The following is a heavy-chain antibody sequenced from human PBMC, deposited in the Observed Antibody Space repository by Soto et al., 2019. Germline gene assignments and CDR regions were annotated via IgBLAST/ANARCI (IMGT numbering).Heavy chain of an antibody. V-gene: IGHV4-31*03. J-gene: IGHJ4*02. CDR1: GGSISSGGYY. D-gene: IGHD2-21*01. CDR3: AIGSPNYGGFDY. Sequence: SETLSLTCTVSGGSISSGGYYWSWIRQHPGKGLEWIGYIYYSGSTYYNPSLKSRVTISVDTSKNQFSLKLSSVTAADTAVYYCAIGSPNYGGFDYWGQGTLVTVSS. CDR2: IYYSGST.